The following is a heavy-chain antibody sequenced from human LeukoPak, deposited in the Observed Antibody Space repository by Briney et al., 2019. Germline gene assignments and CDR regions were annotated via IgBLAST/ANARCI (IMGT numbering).Heavy chain of an antibody. D-gene: IGHD2-21*02. J-gene: IGHJ2*01. CDR2: FFPIFGAA. V-gene: IGHV1-69*05. CDR3: ARAKTAYCGGDCYSVSWYFDL. CDR1: GGTFSSYA. Sequence: GASVKVSCKASGGTFSSYAICWVRQPLGQGLEWMGGFFPIFGAANSAQKFQGRGTMTTDQSTSTAYMELSSLRSEDTAVYYCARAKTAYCGGDCYSVSWYFDLGGRGTLVTVSS.